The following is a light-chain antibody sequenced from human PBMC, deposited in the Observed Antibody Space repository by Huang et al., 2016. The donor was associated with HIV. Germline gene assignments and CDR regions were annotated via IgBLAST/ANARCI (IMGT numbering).Light chain of an antibody. CDR1: QSVLYRSNNKNY. Sequence: DIVMTQSPDSLAVSLGERATINCKSSQSVLYRSNNKNYFAWYQQKTGQPPKLLIYWAANRESGVPERFSGSGSGTDFTLTIRSLQAEDVAVYYCQQYYSNPLTFGGGTKVEIK. CDR3: QQYYSNPLT. V-gene: IGKV4-1*01. J-gene: IGKJ4*01. CDR2: WAA.